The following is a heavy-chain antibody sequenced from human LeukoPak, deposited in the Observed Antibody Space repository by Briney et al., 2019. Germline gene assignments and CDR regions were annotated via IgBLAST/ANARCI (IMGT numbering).Heavy chain of an antibody. CDR1: GVSFSGYY. CDR2: IYYSGST. Sequence: SETLSLTCAVYGVSFSGYYWSWIRQPPGKGLEWIGYIYYSGSTNYNPSLKSRVTISVDTSKNQFSLKLSSVTAADTAVYYCARDRHQLKAFDIWGQGTMVTVSS. V-gene: IGHV4-59*01. J-gene: IGHJ3*02. D-gene: IGHD5-24*01. CDR3: ARDRHQLKAFDI.